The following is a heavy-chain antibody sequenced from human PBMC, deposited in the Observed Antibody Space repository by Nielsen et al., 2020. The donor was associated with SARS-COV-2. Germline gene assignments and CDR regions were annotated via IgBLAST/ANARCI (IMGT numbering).Heavy chain of an antibody. CDR3: ARAGEDSTTWYISY. V-gene: IGHV4-59*01. D-gene: IGHD6-13*01. J-gene: IGHJ4*02. CDR1: RGSINSYY. Sequence: SETLSLTCTVSRGSINSYYWSWIRQPPGKGLEWIGYIYNSGSTNYNPSLKSRVTISVDTSKNQFSLKLSSVTAADTAVYYCARAGEDSTTWYISYWGQGTLVTVSS. CDR2: IYNSGST.